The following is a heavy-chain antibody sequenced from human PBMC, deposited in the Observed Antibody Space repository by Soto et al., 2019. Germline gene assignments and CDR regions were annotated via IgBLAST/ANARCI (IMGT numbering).Heavy chain of an antibody. D-gene: IGHD4-17*01. CDR1: GFTFSSYA. CDR3: ARGSAYSDYDLEY. Sequence: GGSLRLSCAASGFTFSSYAMTWVRQAPGKGLEWASGASGTGGSAYYADSVKGRFTISRDKSTNTLYLHMNSLRAEDTAVYYCARGSAYSDYDLEYWGQGTLVTVSS. V-gene: IGHV3-23*01. CDR2: ASGTGGSA. J-gene: IGHJ4*02.